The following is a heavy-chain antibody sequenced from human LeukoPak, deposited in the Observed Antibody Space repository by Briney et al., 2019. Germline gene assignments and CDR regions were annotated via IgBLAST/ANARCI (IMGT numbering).Heavy chain of an antibody. CDR2: IYYSGST. D-gene: IGHD1-26*01. V-gene: IGHV4-59*08. CDR3: ARGRNPYSGSPCGGPGQRLCYWYFDL. CDR1: GGSISSYY. Sequence: PSETLSLTCTVSGGSISSYYWSWIRQPPGKGLEWIGYIYYSGSTNYNPSLKSRVTISVDTSKNQFSLKLSSVTAADTAVYYCARGRNPYSGSPCGGPGQRLCYWYFDLWGRGTLVTVSS. J-gene: IGHJ2*01.